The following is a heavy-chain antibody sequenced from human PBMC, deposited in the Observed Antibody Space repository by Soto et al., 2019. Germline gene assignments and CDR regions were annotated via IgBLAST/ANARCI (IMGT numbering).Heavy chain of an antibody. CDR3: ARSEEDSDYYYYGMDV. CDR2: TYYRSRWYS. CDR1: GDTVSSNSVA. V-gene: IGHV6-1*01. D-gene: IGHD2-15*01. J-gene: IGHJ6*02. Sequence: SQTLSLTCFGSGDTVSSNSVAWNWVRQSPSRGLEWLGRTYYRSRWYSDYAVSVRSRIDINADTSKNQVSLQLNSVTPEDTAVYYCARSEEDSDYYYYGMDVWGQGTTVTVSS.